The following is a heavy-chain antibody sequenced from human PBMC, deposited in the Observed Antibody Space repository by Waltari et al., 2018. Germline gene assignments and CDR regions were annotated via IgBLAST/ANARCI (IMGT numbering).Heavy chain of an antibody. CDR1: GYTFTDYY. CDR3: ARITMVQGVISHFDY. V-gene: IGHV1-69-2*01. D-gene: IGHD3-10*01. CDR2: VDPEDGET. Sequence: EVQLVQSGAEVKKPGATVKISCKVSGYTFTDYYMHWVQQAPGKGLEWMGLVDPEDGETTCAEKCQVRGTITADTSTDTAYMELSSLRSEDTAVYYCARITMVQGVISHFDYCGQGTLVTVSS. J-gene: IGHJ4*02.